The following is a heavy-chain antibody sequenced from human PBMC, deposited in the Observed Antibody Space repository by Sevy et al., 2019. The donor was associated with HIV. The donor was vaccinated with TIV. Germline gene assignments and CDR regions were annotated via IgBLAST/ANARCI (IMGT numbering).Heavy chain of an antibody. V-gene: IGHV3-7*03. CDR3: AKAPFPRDYYGSGSIYYFDY. CDR2: IKVDGSEK. Sequence: GGSLRLSCAASGFTFSNYWMTWVRQAPGKGLEWVANIKVDGSEKYYVDSVKGRFTISRDNAKNSLYLQMNSLRAEDTAVYYCAKAPFPRDYYGSGSIYYFDYWGQGTLVTVSS. CDR1: GFTFSNYW. J-gene: IGHJ4*02. D-gene: IGHD3-10*01.